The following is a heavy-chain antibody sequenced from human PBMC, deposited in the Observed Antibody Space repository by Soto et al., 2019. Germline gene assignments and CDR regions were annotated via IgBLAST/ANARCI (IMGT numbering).Heavy chain of an antibody. D-gene: IGHD6-13*01. Sequence: ASVKVSCKASGYTFTGYYMHWVRQAPGQGLEWMGWINPNSGGTNYAQKFQGRVTVTRDTSISTAYMELSRLRSDDTAVYYCATNGAAAGHYYYYGMDVWGQGTTVTVSS. CDR1: GYTFTGYY. J-gene: IGHJ6*02. CDR3: ATNGAAAGHYYYYGMDV. CDR2: INPNSGGT. V-gene: IGHV1-2*02.